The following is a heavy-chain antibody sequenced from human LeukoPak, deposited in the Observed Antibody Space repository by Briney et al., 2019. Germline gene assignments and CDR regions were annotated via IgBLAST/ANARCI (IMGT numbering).Heavy chain of an antibody. Sequence: GGSLRLSCAASGFTFSSYSMNWVRQAPGKGLEWVSSISSSSSYIYYADSVKGRFTISRDKAKNSLYLQMNSLRAEDTAVYYCARDSVDIVVVPAAFSYWGQGTLVTVSS. D-gene: IGHD2-2*03. CDR3: ARDSVDIVVVPAAFSY. V-gene: IGHV3-21*01. J-gene: IGHJ4*02. CDR1: GFTFSSYS. CDR2: ISSSSSYI.